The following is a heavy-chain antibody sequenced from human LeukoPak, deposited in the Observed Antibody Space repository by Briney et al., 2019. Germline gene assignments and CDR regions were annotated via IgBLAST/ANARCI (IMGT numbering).Heavy chain of an antibody. Sequence: PSQTLSLTCTVSGGSISSGGYYWSWIRQHPGKGLEWIGYIYYSGSAYYNPSLKSRVTISVDTSENQYSLKLSSVTAADTAVYYCARVNYGSATKEDYWGQGTLVTVSS. D-gene: IGHD3-10*01. CDR3: ARVNYGSATKEDY. CDR2: IYYSGSA. J-gene: IGHJ4*02. CDR1: GGSISSGGYY. V-gene: IGHV4-31*03.